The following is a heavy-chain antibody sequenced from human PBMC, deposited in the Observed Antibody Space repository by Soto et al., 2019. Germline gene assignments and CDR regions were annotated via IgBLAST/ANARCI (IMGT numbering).Heavy chain of an antibody. CDR3: ARGYCSSTICYIWDNWFDP. CDR2: IYYSGRT. D-gene: IGHD2-2*02. Sequence: QVQLQESGPGLVKPSETLSLTCTVSGGSISSYYWSWIRQPPGKGLEWIGYIYYSGRTNYNPSLKSRCTISVDTSKNQFSLKLSSVTAADTAVYYCARGYCSSTICYIWDNWFDPWGQGTLVTVSS. CDR1: GGSISSYY. J-gene: IGHJ5*02. V-gene: IGHV4-59*01.